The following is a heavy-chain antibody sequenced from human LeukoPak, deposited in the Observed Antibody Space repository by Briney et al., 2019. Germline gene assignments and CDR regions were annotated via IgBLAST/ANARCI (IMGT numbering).Heavy chain of an antibody. J-gene: IGHJ4*02. CDR3: ARESSGGATVFDY. Sequence: SETLSRTCTVSGGSISSGDYYRSWIRQPPGKGLEWIGYIYYSGSTYYNPSLKSRVTISVDTSKNQFSLKLSSVTAADTAVYYCARESSGGATVFDYWGQGTLVTVSS. D-gene: IGHD2-15*01. V-gene: IGHV4-30-4*01. CDR1: GGSISSGDYY. CDR2: IYYSGST.